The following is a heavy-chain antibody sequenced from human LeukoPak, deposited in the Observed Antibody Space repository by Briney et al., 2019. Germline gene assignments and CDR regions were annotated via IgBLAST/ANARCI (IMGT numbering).Heavy chain of an antibody. CDR1: GGSVSSGSYY. J-gene: IGHJ4*02. CDR3: ARIITIFGVVIYYFDY. Sequence: PSETLSPTCTVSGGSVSSGSYYWSWIRQPPGKGLEWIGYIYYSGSTNYNPSLKSRVTISVDTSKNQFSLKLSSVTAADTAVYYCARIITIFGVVIYYFDYWGQGTLVTVSS. CDR2: IYYSGST. V-gene: IGHV4-61*01. D-gene: IGHD3-3*01.